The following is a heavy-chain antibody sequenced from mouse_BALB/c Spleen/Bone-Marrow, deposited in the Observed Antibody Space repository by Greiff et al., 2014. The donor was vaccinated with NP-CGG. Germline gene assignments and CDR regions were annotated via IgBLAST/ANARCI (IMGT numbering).Heavy chain of an antibody. V-gene: IGHV2-2*02. D-gene: IGHD2-3*01. CDR2: IWSGGST. CDR1: GFSLTSYG. Sequence: VKLMESGPGLVQPSQSLSITCTVSGFSLTSYGVHWVRQSPGKGLEWLGVIWSGGSTDYNAASISRLSISKDNSKSQVFFKMNSLQANDTAIYYCARNNGGYYSWFAYWGQGTLVTVSA. CDR3: ARNNGGYYSWFAY. J-gene: IGHJ3*01.